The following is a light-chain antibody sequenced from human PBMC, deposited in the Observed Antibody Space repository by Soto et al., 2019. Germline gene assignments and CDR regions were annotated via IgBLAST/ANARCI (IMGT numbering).Light chain of an antibody. CDR2: DVS. CDR3: TSYTSSSTLLYV. Sequence: QSALTQPASVSGSPGQSITISCTGTSSDIGGYKYVSWYQQHPGKAPKLMIYDVSNRPSGVSNRFSGSNSGNTASLTISGLQAEDEADYYCTSYTSSSTLLYVFGTGTKLTVL. J-gene: IGLJ1*01. CDR1: SSDIGGYKY. V-gene: IGLV2-14*03.